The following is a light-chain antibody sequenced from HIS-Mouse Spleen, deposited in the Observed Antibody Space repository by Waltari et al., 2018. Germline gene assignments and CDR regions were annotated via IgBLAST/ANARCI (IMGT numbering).Light chain of an antibody. J-gene: IGLJ2*01. Sequence: QSALTQPPSASGSPGQSVTISCTGTSSDVGGYNYVSWYQQHPGKAPKLMIYEVSKRPSGVPDRFSCSKSGNTASLTVSVLQAEDEADYYCSSYAGSNNLVFGGGTKLTVL. CDR1: SSDVGGYNY. CDR3: SSYAGSNNLV. CDR2: EVS. V-gene: IGLV2-8*01.